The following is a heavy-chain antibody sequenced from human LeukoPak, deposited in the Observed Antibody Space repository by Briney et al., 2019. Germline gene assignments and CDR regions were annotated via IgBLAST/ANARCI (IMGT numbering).Heavy chain of an antibody. V-gene: IGHV4-34*01. J-gene: IGHJ5*02. Sequence: SETLSLTCAVYGGSFSGYYWSWIRQPPGKGLEWIGEINHSGSTNYNPSLKSRVTISVDTSKNQFSLKLSSVTAADTAAYYCATTYSGSYYNWFDPWGQGTLVTVSS. CDR1: GGSFSGYY. CDR2: INHSGST. CDR3: ATTYSGSYYNWFDP. D-gene: IGHD1-26*01.